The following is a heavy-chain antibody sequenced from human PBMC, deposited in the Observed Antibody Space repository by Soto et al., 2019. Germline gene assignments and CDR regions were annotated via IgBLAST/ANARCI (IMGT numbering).Heavy chain of an antibody. J-gene: IGHJ4*02. V-gene: IGHV4-34*01. CDR1: GGSFSGYY. CDR3: ARHHVRGRTIAGAAEF. Sequence: SETLSLTCAVYGGSFSGYYWSWIRQPPGKGLEWIGEINHSGNTNYNPSLKSRVTISVDTSKNQLFLNLSSVTAADTAMYYCARHHVRGRTIAGAAEFWGQGTLVTV. CDR2: INHSGNT. D-gene: IGHD6-13*01.